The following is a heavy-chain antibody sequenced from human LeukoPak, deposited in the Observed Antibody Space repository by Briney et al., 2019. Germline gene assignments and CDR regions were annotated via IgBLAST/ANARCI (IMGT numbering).Heavy chain of an antibody. Sequence: PSETLSHTCTVSGYSISTGYYWDWIRQPPGKGLEWTGTFYHGGSTYYNPSLKSRVTISVDTSKNQFSLNLTSVTAADTAVYYCAKSSPPPLSYWGQGTLVTVSS. V-gene: IGHV4-38-2*02. CDR3: AKSSPPPLSY. J-gene: IGHJ4*02. CDR1: GYSISTGYY. CDR2: FYHGGST.